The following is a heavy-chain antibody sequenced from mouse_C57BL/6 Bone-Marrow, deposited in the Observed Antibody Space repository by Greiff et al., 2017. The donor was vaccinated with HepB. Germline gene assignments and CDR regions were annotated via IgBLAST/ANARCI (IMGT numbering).Heavy chain of an antibody. Sequence: QVQLQQSGAELARPGASVKMSCKASGYTFTSYTMHWVNQRPGQGLEWIGYINPSSGYTKYNQKFKDKATLTADKSSSTAYMQLSSLTSEDSAVYYCARRDYDYYFDYWGQGTTLTVSS. CDR1: GYTFTSYT. V-gene: IGHV1-4*01. D-gene: IGHD1-1*01. J-gene: IGHJ2*01. CDR2: INPSSGYT. CDR3: ARRDYDYYFDY.